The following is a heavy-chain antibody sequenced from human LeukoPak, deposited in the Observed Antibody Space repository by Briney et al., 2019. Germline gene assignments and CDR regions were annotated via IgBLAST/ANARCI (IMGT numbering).Heavy chain of an antibody. CDR2: ISGGSSYI. J-gene: IGHJ6*02. D-gene: IGHD7-27*01. CDR3: VSLLDENKTGDRAPYYYYGMDV. Sequence: GGSLRLSCAASGFTFSSYSMNWVRQAPGKGLEWVSSISGGSSYIYYADSVKGRFTISRDNAKNSLYLQMNSLRAEDTAVYYCVSLLDENKTGDRAPYYYYGMDVWGQGTTVTVSS. CDR1: GFTFSSYS. V-gene: IGHV3-21*01.